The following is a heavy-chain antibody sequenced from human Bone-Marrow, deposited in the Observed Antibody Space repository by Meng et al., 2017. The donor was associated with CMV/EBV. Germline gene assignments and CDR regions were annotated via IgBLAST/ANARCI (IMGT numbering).Heavy chain of an antibody. CDR1: GFTFSSYW. D-gene: IGHD1-26*01. CDR3: AREGPILMGAAFDY. V-gene: IGHV3-7*01. Sequence: GGSLRLSCAASGFTFSSYWMSWVRQAPGKGLEWVANIKQDGSEKYYVYSVKGRFTISRDNAKNSLYLQMNSLRAEDTAVYYCAREGPILMGAAFDYWGQGTLVAFSS. J-gene: IGHJ4*02. CDR2: IKQDGSEK.